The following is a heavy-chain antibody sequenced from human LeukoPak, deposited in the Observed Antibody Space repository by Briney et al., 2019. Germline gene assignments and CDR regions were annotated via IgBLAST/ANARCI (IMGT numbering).Heavy chain of an antibody. CDR3: ARHGRIMITFGGVIVMSWFDP. CDR1: GGSISSYY. CDR2: IYYSGST. J-gene: IGHJ5*02. D-gene: IGHD3-16*02. V-gene: IGHV4-39*01. Sequence: SETLSLTCTVSGGSISSYYWGWLRQPPGKGLEWIGSIYYSGSTYYNPSPKSRVTISVDTSKNQFSLKLSSVTAADTAVYYCARHGRIMITFGGVIVMSWFDPWGQGTLVTVSS.